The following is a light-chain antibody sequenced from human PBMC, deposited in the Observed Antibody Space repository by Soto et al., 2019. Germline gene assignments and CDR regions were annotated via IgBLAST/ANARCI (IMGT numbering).Light chain of an antibody. V-gene: IGLV1-40*01. CDR3: QSYDSSLNGWV. Sequence: QSVLTQPPSVSGAPGQRVTISCTGSSSNIGAGYDVHWYQHLPGTAPKLLIYDNNNRPSGVPDRFSGSKSGTSVSLAITGLQDEDEADYYCQSYDSSLNGWVFGGGTKLTVL. J-gene: IGLJ3*02. CDR1: SSNIGAGYD. CDR2: DNN.